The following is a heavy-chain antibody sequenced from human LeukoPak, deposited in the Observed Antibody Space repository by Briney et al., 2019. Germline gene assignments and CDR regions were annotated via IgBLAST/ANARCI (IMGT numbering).Heavy chain of an antibody. J-gene: IGHJ4*02. V-gene: IGHV3-74*01. CDR1: GFSISNFW. D-gene: IGHD2-21*02. Sequence: GGSLRLSCAASGFSISNFWMHWVRHAPGKGLVWVSRINNDGSSTTYADSVKGRFTISRDNAKNTLYLQANSLRAEDTAVYYCARVAARCSGGHCFPGWVRGAMVTVSS. CDR3: ARVAARCSGGHCFPG. CDR2: INNDGSST.